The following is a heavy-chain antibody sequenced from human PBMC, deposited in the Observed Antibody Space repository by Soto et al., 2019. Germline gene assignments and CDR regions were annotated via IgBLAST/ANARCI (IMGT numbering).Heavy chain of an antibody. J-gene: IGHJ4*02. CDR2: ISWNSGSI. V-gene: IGHV3-9*01. CDR1: GFTFDDYA. CDR3: AKDSEGRYGSGSYFY. Sequence: GGSLRLSCAASGFTFDDYAMHWVRQAPGKGLEWVSGISWNSGSIGYADSVKGRFTISRDNAKNSLYLQMNSLRAEDTALYYCAKDSEGRYGSGSYFYWGQGTLVTVSS. D-gene: IGHD3-10*01.